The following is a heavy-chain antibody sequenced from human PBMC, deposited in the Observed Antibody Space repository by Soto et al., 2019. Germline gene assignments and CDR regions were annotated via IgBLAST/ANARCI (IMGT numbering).Heavy chain of an antibody. J-gene: IGHJ5*02. V-gene: IGHV1-69*06. CDR2: IIPLFGTT. D-gene: IGHD1-26*01. Sequence: QVQLLQSGAEVKKPGSSMNVSCKTLGGTFSSHAVNWLRQAPGQGFEWIGGIIPLFGTTNFAQKFQGRVTITADISTSTVYMALSSLRFEDTALYYCARVAQVGSGWFDPWGQGTRVTVS. CDR3: ARVAQVGSGWFDP. CDR1: GGTFSSHA.